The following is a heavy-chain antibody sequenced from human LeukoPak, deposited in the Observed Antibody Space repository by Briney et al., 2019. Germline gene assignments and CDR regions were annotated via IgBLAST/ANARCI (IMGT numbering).Heavy chain of an antibody. D-gene: IGHD3-22*01. J-gene: IGHJ4*02. Sequence: ASVKVSCKASGYTFTGYYMHWVRQAPGQGLEWMGWINPNSGGTNYAQKFQGRVTMTRDTSISTAYMELSRLRSDDTAVYYCARGGYYYDSSGDKADYWGQGTLVTVSS. V-gene: IGHV1-2*02. CDR2: INPNSGGT. CDR3: ARGGYYYDSSGDKADY. CDR1: GYTFTGYY.